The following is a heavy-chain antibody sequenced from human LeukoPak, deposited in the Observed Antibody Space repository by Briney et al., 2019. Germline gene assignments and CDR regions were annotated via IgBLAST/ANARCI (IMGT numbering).Heavy chain of an antibody. Sequence: GGSLKLSCTASGFPFSGSAMHWVRRASGKGLEWVGRIRSKANSYATAYAASVKGRFTISRDNSKNTLYLQMNSLRPEDTAVYYCARCTASCYANAFDVWGQGTLLTVSS. CDR2: IRSKANSYAT. D-gene: IGHD2-2*01. J-gene: IGHJ3*01. CDR3: ARCTASCYANAFDV. V-gene: IGHV3-73*01. CDR1: GFPFSGSA.